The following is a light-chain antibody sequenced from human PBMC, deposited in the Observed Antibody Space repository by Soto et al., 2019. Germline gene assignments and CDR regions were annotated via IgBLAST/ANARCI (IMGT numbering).Light chain of an antibody. J-gene: IGKJ2*01. Sequence: DIQMTQSPSSLSASVGVRVTITCRASQSISSYLNWYQQKPGRAPNLLIFAASTLHSGVPSRFSGSGSGTDFTLTISSLQPEDFATYHCQQSYSSPHTFGQGTKVDIK. CDR2: AAS. V-gene: IGKV1-39*01. CDR3: QQSYSSPHT. CDR1: QSISSY.